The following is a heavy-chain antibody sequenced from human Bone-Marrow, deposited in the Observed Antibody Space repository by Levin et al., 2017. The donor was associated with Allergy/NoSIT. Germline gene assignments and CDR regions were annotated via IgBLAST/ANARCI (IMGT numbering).Heavy chain of an antibody. Sequence: RASVKVSCKASGYSFTNYGINWVRQAPGQGLEWMAWITTFNGDTKSGQKFQGRVTMTTDTSTSTVYMELRSLSSDGTAVYYCAGDAFRCSSSRWEGDGMDVWGQGTTVTVSS. CDR1: GYSFTNYG. V-gene: IGHV1-18*01. D-gene: IGHD2-2*01. CDR2: ITTFNGDT. J-gene: IGHJ6*02. CDR3: AGDAFRCSSSRWEGDGMDV.